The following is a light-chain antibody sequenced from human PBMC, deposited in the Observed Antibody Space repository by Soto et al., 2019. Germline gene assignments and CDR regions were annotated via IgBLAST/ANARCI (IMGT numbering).Light chain of an antibody. V-gene: IGLV2-23*02. CDR1: SSDVGGQNA. J-gene: IGLJ2*01. Sequence: QSALTQPASVSGSLGQSITISCTGTSSDVGGQNAVSWYQQHPGKAPKFMIYDVSKRPSGVSSRFSGSKSGNTASLTTSGLQAEDEADYYCCSYAGSSTVVFGGGTQLTVL. CDR3: CSYAGSSTVV. CDR2: DVS.